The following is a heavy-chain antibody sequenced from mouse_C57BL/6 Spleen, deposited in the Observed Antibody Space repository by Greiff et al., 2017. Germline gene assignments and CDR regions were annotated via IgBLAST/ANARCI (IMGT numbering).Heavy chain of an antibody. J-gene: IGHJ2*01. CDR3: TTYSGSSGGKY. D-gene: IGHD1-1*01. CDR1: GFNIKDDY. V-gene: IGHV14-4*01. Sequence: VQLQQSGAELVRPGASVKLSCTASGFNIKDDYMHWVKQRPGQGLEWIGWIDPENGDTEYASKFQGKATITADTSSNTPYLQLSSQTSEDTAGYYCTTYSGSSGGKYWGQGTNLTVT. CDR2: IDPENGDT.